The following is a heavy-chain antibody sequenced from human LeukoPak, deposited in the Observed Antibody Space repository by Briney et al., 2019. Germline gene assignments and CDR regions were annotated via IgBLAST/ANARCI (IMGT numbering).Heavy chain of an antibody. CDR1: GFTFTSYG. J-gene: IGHJ4*02. Sequence: PGRSLRLSCAASGFTFTSYGMHWVRQAPGKGLEWVAVILYDGGNKYYADSVKGRFTISRDNSKNTLYLQMNILRAEDTAVYYCAKMGLRYFYWSTPKKTTYYDYWGQGTLVTVSS. CDR3: AKMGLRYFYWSTPKKTTYYDY. CDR2: ILYDGGNK. V-gene: IGHV3-30*18. D-gene: IGHD3-9*01.